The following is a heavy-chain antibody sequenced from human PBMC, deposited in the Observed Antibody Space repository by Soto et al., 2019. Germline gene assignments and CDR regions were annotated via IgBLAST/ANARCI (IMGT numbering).Heavy chain of an antibody. V-gene: IGHV4-39*01. CDR1: WGYITSGGYF. CDR3: AKREDSSRFGGLEI. D-gene: IGHD3-3*01. CDR2: AHSTGVT. J-gene: IGHJ3*02. Sequence: SETLSLTCPVSWGYITSGGYFWDRLRPPPGKGVEWIGTAHSTGVTYYRPYRRSRATIPVDTSKNLFCLKMTSASAKDTAVYFCAKREDSSRFGGLEIWAQGTEVT.